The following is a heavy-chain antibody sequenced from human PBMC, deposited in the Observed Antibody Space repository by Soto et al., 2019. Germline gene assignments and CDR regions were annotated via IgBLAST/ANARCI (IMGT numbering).Heavy chain of an antibody. CDR2: IKQDGSEK. J-gene: IGHJ4*02. CDR1: GFTFSSYW. D-gene: IGHD5-12*01. Sequence: GVLRLSCAASGFTFSSYWMSWVRQAPGKGLEWVANIKQDGSEKYYVDSVKGRFTISRDNAKNSLYLQMNSLRAEDTAVYYCAREGYSGYDPLDYWGQGTLVTVSS. V-gene: IGHV3-7*01. CDR3: AREGYSGYDPLDY.